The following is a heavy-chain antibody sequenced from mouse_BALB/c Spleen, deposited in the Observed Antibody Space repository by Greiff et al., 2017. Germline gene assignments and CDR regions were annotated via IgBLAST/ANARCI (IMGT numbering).Heavy chain of an antibody. CDR2: IYPGDGDT. J-gene: IGHJ2*01. CDR3: ARRGNSPLDY. Sequence: QVQLQQSGAELVRPGSSVKISCKASGYAFSSYWMNWVKQRPGQGLEWIGQIYPGDGDTNYNGKFKGKATLTADKSSSTAYMQLSSLTSEDSAVYFCARRGNSPLDYWGQGTTLTVSS. CDR1: GYAFSSYW. D-gene: IGHD2-1*01. V-gene: IGHV1-80*01.